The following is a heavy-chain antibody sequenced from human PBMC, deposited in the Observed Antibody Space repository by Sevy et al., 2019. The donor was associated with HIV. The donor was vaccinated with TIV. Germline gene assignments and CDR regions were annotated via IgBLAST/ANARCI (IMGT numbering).Heavy chain of an antibody. Sequence: GGSLRLSCAASGFTFSDYYMTWIRQAPGKGLEWVSYISSGSTYINYADSVKGRFTISRDNAKNSLYLQMNSLSAEDTAVYYCAKDSRVYSSSHFDYWGQGTLVTVSS. CDR3: AKDSRVYSSSHFDY. CDR2: ISSGSTYI. J-gene: IGHJ4*02. V-gene: IGHV3-11*06. D-gene: IGHD6-13*01. CDR1: GFTFSDYY.